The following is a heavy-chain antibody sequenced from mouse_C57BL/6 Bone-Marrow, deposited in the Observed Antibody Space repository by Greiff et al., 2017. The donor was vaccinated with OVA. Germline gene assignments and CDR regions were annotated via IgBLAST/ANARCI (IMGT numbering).Heavy chain of an antibody. CDR2: IDPENGDT. Sequence: VQLQQSGAELVRPGASVKLSCTASGFNIKDDYMHWVKQRPEQGLEWIGWIDPENGDTEYASKFQGKATITADTSSNTAYLQLSSLTSEDTAVYYCTIGGYYVDYWGQGTTLTVSS. J-gene: IGHJ2*01. V-gene: IGHV14-4*01. CDR1: GFNIKDDY. CDR3: TIGGYYVDY. D-gene: IGHD1-1*02.